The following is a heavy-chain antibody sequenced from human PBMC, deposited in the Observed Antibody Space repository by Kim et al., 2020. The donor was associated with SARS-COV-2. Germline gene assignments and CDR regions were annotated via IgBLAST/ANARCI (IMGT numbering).Heavy chain of an antibody. J-gene: IGHJ4*02. CDR3: ARGTGYSKFDY. V-gene: IGHV1-3*01. Sequence: ASVKVSCKASGYTLTSYVMHWVRQAPGQRLEWMGWINAGNGNRKYSQKFQGRVTITRDTSASTAYMELSSLRSEDTAVHYCARGTGYSKFDYWGQGTLVT. D-gene: IGHD6-13*01. CDR2: INAGNGNR. CDR1: GYTLTSYV.